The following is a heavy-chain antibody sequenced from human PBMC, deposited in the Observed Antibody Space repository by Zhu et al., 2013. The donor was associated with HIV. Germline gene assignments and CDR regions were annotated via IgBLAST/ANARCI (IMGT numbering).Heavy chain of an antibody. Sequence: QVQLVQSGAEVKKPGASVKVSCKASGYTFTGYYMHWVRQAPGQGLEWMGWINPNSGGTNYAQKFQGRVTMTRDTSISTAYMELSRLRSDDTAVYYCARDLGPDYYGSGSYYSIDYWGQGTLVTVSS. CDR3: ARDLGPDYYGSGSYYSIDY. D-gene: IGHD3-10*01. CDR2: INPNSGGT. J-gene: IGHJ4*02. CDR1: GYTFTGYY. V-gene: IGHV1-2*02.